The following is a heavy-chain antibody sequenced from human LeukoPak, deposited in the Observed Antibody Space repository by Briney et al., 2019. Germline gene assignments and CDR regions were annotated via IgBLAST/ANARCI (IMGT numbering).Heavy chain of an antibody. J-gene: IGHJ4*02. V-gene: IGHV3-30-3*01. CDR3: ARSGGVRSNWIHLTP. Sequence: GWSLRLSCAASGFSLSTYAIHWVRQAPGKGLEWLTVMSYDGSNEYFADSVRGRFTVSKDSSRNTVYLQMNSLRAEDTAVYYCARSGGVRSNWIHLTPWGRGTLVTVSS. D-gene: IGHD5-18*01. CDR1: GFSLSTYA. CDR2: MSYDGSNE.